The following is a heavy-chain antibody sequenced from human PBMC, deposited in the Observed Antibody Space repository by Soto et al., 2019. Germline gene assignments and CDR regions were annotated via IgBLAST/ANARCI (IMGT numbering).Heavy chain of an antibody. Sequence: QITLKESGPTLVKPTQTLTLTCTFSGISLSTSGVGVGWIRQPPGKALEWLAVIYWDDDKRYSPSLKSRLTITKDTSKKQVVLTMSNMDPVDTVTYYCALSARDEHLWPPYFDYWGQGTLVTVSS. V-gene: IGHV2-5*02. J-gene: IGHJ4*02. CDR1: GISLSTSGVG. CDR3: ALSARDEHLWPPYFDY. D-gene: IGHD5-18*01. CDR2: IYWDDDK.